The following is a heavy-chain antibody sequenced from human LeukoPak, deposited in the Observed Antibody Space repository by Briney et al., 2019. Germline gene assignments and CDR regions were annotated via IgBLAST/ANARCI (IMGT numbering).Heavy chain of an antibody. CDR3: ARAPDNYGIDDY. J-gene: IGHJ4*02. CDR1: GGTFSSYA. Sequence: ASVKVSCKASGGTFSSYAISWVRQAPGQGLEWVGIINPSVGSTSYAPKLQGRVTMTRDTSTSTVYMELSSLRFEDTAVYYCARAPDNYGIDDYWGQGTLVTASS. V-gene: IGHV1-46*04. CDR2: INPSVGST. D-gene: IGHD5-18*01.